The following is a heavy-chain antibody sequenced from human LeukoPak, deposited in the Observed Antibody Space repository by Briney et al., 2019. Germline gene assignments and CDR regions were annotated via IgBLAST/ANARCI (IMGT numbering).Heavy chain of an antibody. D-gene: IGHD3-22*01. CDR2: IKQDGSEK. V-gene: IGHV3-7*01. J-gene: IGHJ4*02. Sequence: GGSLRLSCVASGFTFSSYWMSWVRQAPGKGLEWVANIKQDGSEKYYVDSVKGRFTISRDNSKNTLYLQMNSLRAQDTAVYYCARVSHYYDSSGYYYYFDYWGQGTLVTVSS. CDR1: GFTFSSYW. CDR3: ARVSHYYDSSGYYYYFDY.